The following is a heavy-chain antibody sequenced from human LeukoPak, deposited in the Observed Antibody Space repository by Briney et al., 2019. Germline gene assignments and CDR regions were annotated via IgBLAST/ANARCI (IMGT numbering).Heavy chain of an antibody. CDR3: ARDVGVVVAANFDY. CDR2: IYSGGST. Sequence: GGSLRLSCAASGFTVTSNYMSWVRQAPGKGLEWVSVIYSGGSTYYADSVKGRFTISRDNAKNSLYLQMNSLRAEDTAVYYCARDVGVVVAANFDYWGQGTLVTVSS. J-gene: IGHJ4*02. D-gene: IGHD2-15*01. CDR1: GFTVTSNY. V-gene: IGHV3-66*01.